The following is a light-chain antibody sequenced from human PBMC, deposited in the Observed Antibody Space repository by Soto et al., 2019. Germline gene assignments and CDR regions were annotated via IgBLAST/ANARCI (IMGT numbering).Light chain of an antibody. V-gene: IGKV3-20*01. J-gene: IGKJ5*01. CDR1: QSVSSSY. CDR3: QQYGRSLPIT. Sequence: IVLPPSPGTLSLSPWERSTLSCRSSQSVSSSYLAWYQQKPGQAPRLLIYGASSRATGIPARFSGSGSGTDFTLTISRLEPEDFAAYYCQQYGRSLPITFGQGTRLEIK. CDR2: GAS.